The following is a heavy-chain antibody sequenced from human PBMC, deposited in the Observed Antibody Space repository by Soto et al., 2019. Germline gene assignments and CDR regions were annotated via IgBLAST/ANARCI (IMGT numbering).Heavy chain of an antibody. CDR1: GFTFSSYA. CDR2: ISGSGGST. D-gene: IGHD4-17*01. V-gene: IGHV3-23*01. Sequence: GESLKISCAASGFTFSSYAMSWVRQAPGKGLEWVSAISGSGGSTYYADSVKGRFTISRDNSKNTLYLQMNSLRAEDTAVYYCAKAFYGDYVEVNYYYYGMDVWGQGTTVTVSS. CDR3: AKAFYGDYVEVNYYYYGMDV. J-gene: IGHJ6*02.